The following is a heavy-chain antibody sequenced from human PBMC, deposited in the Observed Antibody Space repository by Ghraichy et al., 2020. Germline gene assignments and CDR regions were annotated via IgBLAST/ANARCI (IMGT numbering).Heavy chain of an antibody. D-gene: IGHD6-6*01. Sequence: SGPTLVKPTQTLTLTCTFSGFSLTTSGLGVGWIRQPPGKALEWLALIYWDDDQRYSPSLKSRLTITKDTSKTQVVLTMTNMAPADTGTYYCARSRLAARLGSFGSRGTYFDFWGQGTLVTVSS. CDR3: ARSRLAARLGSFGSRGTYFDF. V-gene: IGHV2-5*02. CDR2: IYWDDDQ. CDR1: GFSLTTSGLG. J-gene: IGHJ4*02.